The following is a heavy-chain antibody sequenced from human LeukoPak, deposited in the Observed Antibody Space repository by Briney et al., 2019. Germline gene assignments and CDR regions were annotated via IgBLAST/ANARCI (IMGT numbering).Heavy chain of an antibody. CDR3: ARDGVDGTHDL. CDR1: GFTFDDYA. CDR2: ISWNSGSI. Sequence: PGGSLRLSCAASGFTFDDYAMHWVRQAPGKGLEWVSGISWNSGSIGYADSVKGRFTISRDNAKNSLYLQMNSLRAEDTAVYYCARDGVDGTHDLWGQGTLVTVSS. D-gene: IGHD3-3*01. J-gene: IGHJ4*02. V-gene: IGHV3-9*01.